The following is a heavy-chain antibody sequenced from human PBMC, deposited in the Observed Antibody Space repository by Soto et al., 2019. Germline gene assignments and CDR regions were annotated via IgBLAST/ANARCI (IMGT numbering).Heavy chain of an antibody. CDR3: ARDPHHIVATDARFDP. CDR1: GFTFSSYA. Sequence: QVQLVESGGGVVQPGRSLRLSCAASGFTFSSYAMHWVRQAPGKGLEWVAVISYDGSNKYYADSVKGRFTISRDNSKNTLYLQMNSLRAEDTAVYYCARDPHHIVATDARFDPWGQGTLVTVSS. V-gene: IGHV3-30-3*01. J-gene: IGHJ5*02. CDR2: ISYDGSNK. D-gene: IGHD5-12*01.